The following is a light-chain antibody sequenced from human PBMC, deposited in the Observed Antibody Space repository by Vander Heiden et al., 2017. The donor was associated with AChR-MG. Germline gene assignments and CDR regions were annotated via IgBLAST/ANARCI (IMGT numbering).Light chain of an antibody. V-gene: IGKV1-5*03. CDR1: QGMSNW. J-gene: IGKJ5*01. CDR3: QKYRSFPVT. Sequence: DLHMTQSPSTLSASVGDRVTITCRASQGMSNWLAWYQQKPGKAPKLLIDKASSLETGVPSRFSGSGSGTEFTLTISSLQPEDFGTYYCQKYRSFPVTFGQGTRLDIK. CDR2: KAS.